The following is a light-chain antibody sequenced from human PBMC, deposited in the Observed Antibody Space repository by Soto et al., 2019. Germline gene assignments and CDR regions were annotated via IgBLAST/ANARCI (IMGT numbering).Light chain of an antibody. CDR1: SSDVGGYKY. V-gene: IGLV2-8*01. CDR3: SSYAGSNNWV. J-gene: IGLJ3*02. Sequence: QSALTQPPSASGSPGQSVTISCTGTSSDVGGYKYVSWYQQHPGKAPKLMIYEVSKRPSGVPDRFSGSKSGNTASLTVSGLQAEAEADYYCSSYAGSNNWVFGGGTQLTVL. CDR2: EVS.